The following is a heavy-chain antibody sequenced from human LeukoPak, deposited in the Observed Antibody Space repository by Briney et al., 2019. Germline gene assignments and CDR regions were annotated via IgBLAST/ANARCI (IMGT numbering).Heavy chain of an antibody. Sequence: PSETLSLTCTVSGGSISSYYWSWIRQPPGKGLEWIGYIYYSGSTNYNPSLKSRVTISVDTSKNQFSLKLSSVTAADTAVYYCARVITIFPYYYMDVWGKGTTVTVSS. D-gene: IGHD3-3*01. CDR3: ARVITIFPYYYMDV. J-gene: IGHJ6*03. CDR2: IYYSGST. V-gene: IGHV4-59*08. CDR1: GGSISSYY.